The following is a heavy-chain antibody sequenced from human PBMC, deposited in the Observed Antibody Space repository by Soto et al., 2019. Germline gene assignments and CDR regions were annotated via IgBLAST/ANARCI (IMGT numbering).Heavy chain of an antibody. J-gene: IGHJ4*02. Sequence: SETLSLTCAVYGGSFSGYYWSWIRQPPGKGLEWIGEINHSGSTNYNPSLKSRVTISVDTSKNQFSLKLSSVTAADTAVYYCARGHSSSDYWRQGTLVTVSS. V-gene: IGHV4-34*01. CDR2: INHSGST. CDR1: GGSFSGYY. CDR3: ARGHSSSDY. D-gene: IGHD6-6*01.